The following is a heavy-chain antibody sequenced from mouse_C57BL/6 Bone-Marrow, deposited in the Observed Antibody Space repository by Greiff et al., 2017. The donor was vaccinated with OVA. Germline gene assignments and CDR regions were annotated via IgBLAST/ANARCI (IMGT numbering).Heavy chain of an antibody. V-gene: IGHV10-1*01. J-gene: IGHJ3*01. CDR1: VFSFTTYA. Sequence: DVMLVESGGGLVQPKGSLKLSCAASVFSFTTYAMNWVRQAPGKGLEWVARITSKSNNSATSYADSVKDRFTISIDDSESMSYLQMNNLTTEDTAMYYCVRGGFAYWGQGTLVTVSA. CDR2: ITSKSNNSAT. CDR3: VRGGFAY.